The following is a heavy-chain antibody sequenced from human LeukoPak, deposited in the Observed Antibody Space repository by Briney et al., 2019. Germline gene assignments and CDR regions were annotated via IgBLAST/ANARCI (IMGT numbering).Heavy chain of an antibody. CDR1: GFTFSSYG. CDR3: ARLYDSSGYYYYFDY. V-gene: IGHV3-30*03. D-gene: IGHD3-22*01. Sequence: GRSLRLSCAASGFTFSSYGMHWVRQAPGKGLEWVAVISYDGSNKYYADSVKGRFTISRDNSKNTLYLQMNSLRAEDTAVYHCARLYDSSGYYYYFDYWGQGTLVTVSS. CDR2: ISYDGSNK. J-gene: IGHJ4*02.